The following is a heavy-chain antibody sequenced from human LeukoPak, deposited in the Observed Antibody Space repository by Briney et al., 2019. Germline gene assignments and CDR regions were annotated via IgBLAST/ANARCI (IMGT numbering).Heavy chain of an antibody. J-gene: IGHJ6*03. Sequence: PSETLSLTCTVSGGSISSYYWSWIRQPAGKGLEWIGRIYTSGSTNYNPSLKSRVTMSVDTSKNQFSLKLSSVTAADTAVYYCARDDYVEGFVGYMDVWGKGTTVTISS. D-gene: IGHD4-17*01. CDR1: GGSISSYY. CDR2: IYTSGST. CDR3: ARDDYVEGFVGYMDV. V-gene: IGHV4-4*07.